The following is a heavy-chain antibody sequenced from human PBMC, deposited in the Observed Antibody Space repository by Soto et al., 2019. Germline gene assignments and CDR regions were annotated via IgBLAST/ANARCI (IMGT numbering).Heavy chain of an antibody. Sequence: QVQLQESGPGLVKPSQTLSLTCTVSGGSISSGDYYWSWIRQPPGKGLEWIGYIYYSGSTYYNPSLKSRVTISVDTSKNQFSLKLSSVTAADTAVYYCARDRGRYGGNSDTFDYWGQGTLDTVSS. J-gene: IGHJ4*02. V-gene: IGHV4-30-4*01. CDR2: IYYSGST. D-gene: IGHD2-21*02. CDR1: GGSISSGDYY. CDR3: ARDRGRYGGNSDTFDY.